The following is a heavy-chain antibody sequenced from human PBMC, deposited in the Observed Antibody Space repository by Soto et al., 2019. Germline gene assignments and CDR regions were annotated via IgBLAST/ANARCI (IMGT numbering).Heavy chain of an antibody. CDR2: ISYSGST. D-gene: IGHD4-17*01. CDR3: ARRYGASFDY. J-gene: IGHJ4*02. CDR1: GGSISNY. Sequence: QVQLQESGPGLVKPSETLSLTCTVSGGSISNYWSWIRQPPGKGLEWIGYISYSGSTNYNPSLKSRVTISVDTSNNQFSLKLSSVTAADTAVYYCARRYGASFDYWGQGTLVTVSS. V-gene: IGHV4-59*01.